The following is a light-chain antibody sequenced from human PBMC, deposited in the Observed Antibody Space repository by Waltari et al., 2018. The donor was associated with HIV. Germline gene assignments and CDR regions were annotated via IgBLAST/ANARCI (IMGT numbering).Light chain of an antibody. CDR1: SSDVGGYNY. J-gene: IGLJ2*01. V-gene: IGLV2-14*03. CDR3: SSYTSSSALYVV. CDR2: DVS. Sequence: SALTQPASVSGSPGQSITISCPGTSSDVGGYNYVSCYQQHPGKAPKLMIYDVSNRPSGVSNRFSGSKSGNTASLTISGLQAEDEADYYCSSYTSSSALYVVFGGGTKLTVL.